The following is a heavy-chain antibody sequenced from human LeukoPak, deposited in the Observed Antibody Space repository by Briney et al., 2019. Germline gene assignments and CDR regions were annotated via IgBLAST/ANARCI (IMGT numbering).Heavy chain of an antibody. CDR1: GGSISSYY. V-gene: IGHV4-59*01. D-gene: IGHD1-26*01. J-gene: IGHJ4*02. CDR3: ARAGGSYFN. CDR2: IYYSGST. Sequence: KPSETLSLTCTVSGGSISSYYWSWIRQPPGKGLEWIGYIYYSGSTNYNPSLKSRVTISVDTSKNQFSLKLSSVTAADTAVYYCARAGGSYFNWGQGTLVTVSS.